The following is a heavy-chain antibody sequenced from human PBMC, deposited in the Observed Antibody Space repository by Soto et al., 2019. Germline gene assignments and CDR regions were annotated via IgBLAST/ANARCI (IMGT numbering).Heavy chain of an antibody. CDR2: IIPIFGTA. D-gene: IGHD6-6*01. CDR1: GGTFSSYA. V-gene: IGHV1-69*13. J-gene: IGHJ4*02. Sequence: SVKVSCKASGGTFSSYAISWVRQAPGQGLEWMGGIIPIFGTADYAQKFQGRVTITADESTSTAYMELSSLRSEDTAVYYCARMYSSSSVVDYWGQGTLVTVSS. CDR3: ARMYSSSSVVDY.